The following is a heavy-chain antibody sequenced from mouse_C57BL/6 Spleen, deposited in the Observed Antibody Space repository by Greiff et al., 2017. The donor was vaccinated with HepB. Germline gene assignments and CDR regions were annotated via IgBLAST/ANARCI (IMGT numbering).Heavy chain of an antibody. D-gene: IGHD3-2*02. J-gene: IGHJ4*01. CDR1: GYAFSSSW. CDR3: ARTAQARYYAMDY. V-gene: IGHV1-82*01. CDR2: IYPGDGDT. Sequence: QVQLQQSGPELVKPGASVKISCKASGYAFSSSWMNWVKQRPGKGLEWIGRIYPGDGDTNYNGKFKGKATLTADKSSSTAYMQLSSLTSEDSAVYFCARTAQARYYAMDYWGQGTSVTVSS.